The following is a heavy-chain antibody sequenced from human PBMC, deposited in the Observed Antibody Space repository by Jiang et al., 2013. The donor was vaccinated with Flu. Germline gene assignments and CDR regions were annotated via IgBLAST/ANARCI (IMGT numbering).Heavy chain of an antibody. CDR1: GYNFATFW. D-gene: IGHD3-10*01. J-gene: IGHJ5*02. Sequence: GESLKISCKGSGYNFATFWIGWVRQMPGKGLEWMGIIHPGDSETRYSPSFQGQVTISADKSISTAYLQWSSLKASDSAIYYCAKQTYGAGSYYTTWGQGTLVTVSS. V-gene: IGHV5-51*01. CDR3: AKQTYGAGSYYTT. CDR2: IHPGDSET.